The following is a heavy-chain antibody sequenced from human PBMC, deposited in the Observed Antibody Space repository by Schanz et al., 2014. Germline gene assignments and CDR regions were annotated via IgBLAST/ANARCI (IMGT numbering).Heavy chain of an antibody. CDR1: GYIFGSHG. J-gene: IGHJ3*02. V-gene: IGHV1-18*01. CDR2: INAHTGNT. CDR3: VTEKRMESGTWAKAFDI. Sequence: QVQLVQSGGEVKKPGASVRLSCEASGYIFGSHGMTWVRQAPGQGPELMGWINAHTGNTQYAQKFQGRVNMTRDTVTTTVHLELSSLRSDDTAMYYCVTEKRMESGTWAKAFDIWGQGTWVTVSS. D-gene: IGHD3-3*01.